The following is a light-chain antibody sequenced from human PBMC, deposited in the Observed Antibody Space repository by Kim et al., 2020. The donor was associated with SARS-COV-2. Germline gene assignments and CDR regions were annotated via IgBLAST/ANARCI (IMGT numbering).Light chain of an antibody. CDR2: NNN. Sequence: ELTQPPSASGTPGQSVIISCSGSRSNIGTNTVNWYQQLPGTAPKLLIYNNNQRPSGVPDRISGSKSGTSASLAISGLQSEDEADYYCAAWDDSPHGPVFGGGTQLTVL. CDR3: AAWDDSPHGPV. V-gene: IGLV1-44*01. J-gene: IGLJ3*02. CDR1: RSNIGTNT.